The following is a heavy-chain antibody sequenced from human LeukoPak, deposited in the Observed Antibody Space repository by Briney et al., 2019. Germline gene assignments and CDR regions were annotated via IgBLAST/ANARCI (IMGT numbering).Heavy chain of an antibody. CDR2: IYTSGRT. Sequence: SETLSLTCTVSGGSISSSYWSWIRQPAGKGLEWIGRIYTSGRTNYNPSLKSRVTISLDTSKNQFSLKLSSVTAADTAVYYCARAGSGTYYRGFDYWGQGTLVTVSS. CDR3: ARAGSGTYYRGFDY. V-gene: IGHV4-4*07. J-gene: IGHJ4*02. D-gene: IGHD3-10*01. CDR1: GGSISSSY.